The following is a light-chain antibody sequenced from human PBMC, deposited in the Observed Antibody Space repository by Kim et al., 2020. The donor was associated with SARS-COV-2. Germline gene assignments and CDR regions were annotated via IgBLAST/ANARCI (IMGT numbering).Light chain of an antibody. CDR1: SSNIGAGSD. CDR3: QSYDSSLSGRV. J-gene: IGLJ3*02. V-gene: IGLV1-40*01. Sequence: QSVLTQPPSVSGAPGQTVTISCTGTSSNIGAGSDVHWYQHLPGTAPKLLISGNTNRPSGVRDRFSGSKSGTSASLVISGLQAEDEADYYCQSYDSSLSGRVFGGGTRLTVL. CDR2: GNT.